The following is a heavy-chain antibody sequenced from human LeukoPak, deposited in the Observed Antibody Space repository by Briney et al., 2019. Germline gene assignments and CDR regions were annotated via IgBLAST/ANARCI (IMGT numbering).Heavy chain of an antibody. D-gene: IGHD3-22*01. CDR1: GFTFSSYA. J-gene: IGHJ4*02. Sequence: GGSLRLSCAASGFTFSSYAMSWVRQAPGKGLERVSAISGSGGSTYYADSVKGRFTISRDNSKNTLYLQMNSLRAEDTAVYYCAKKSWDSSGSYYFDYWGQGTLVTVSS. V-gene: IGHV3-23*01. CDR3: AKKSWDSSGSYYFDY. CDR2: ISGSGGST.